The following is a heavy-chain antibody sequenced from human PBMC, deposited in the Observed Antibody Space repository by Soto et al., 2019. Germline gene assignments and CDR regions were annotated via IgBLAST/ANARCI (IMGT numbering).Heavy chain of an antibody. CDR3: ARGSSDWFPYFDF. CDR2: INTGNGNT. J-gene: IGHJ4*02. Sequence: ASVKVSCKASGYTFTSHALHWVRQAPGQGLEWMEWINTGNGNTKYSQRFQGRVTIIRDTSATTVYMDLRSLKSEDTAVYYCARGSSDWFPYFDFWGQGTLVTVSS. CDR1: GYTFTSHA. D-gene: IGHD3-9*01. V-gene: IGHV1-3*04.